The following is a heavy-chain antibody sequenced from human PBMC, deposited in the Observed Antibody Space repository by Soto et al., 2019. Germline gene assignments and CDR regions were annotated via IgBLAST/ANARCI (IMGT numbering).Heavy chain of an antibody. CDR3: ARVGIAAAGAFDY. D-gene: IGHD6-13*01. V-gene: IGHV4-31*03. CDR1: GGSISSGGYY. CDR2: IYYSGST. J-gene: IGHJ4*02. Sequence: PSETLSLTCTVSGGSISSGGYYWSWIRQHPGKGLEWIGYIYYSGSTYYNPSLKSRVTISVDTSKNQFSLKLSSVTAADTAVYYCARVGIAAAGAFDYRAQRTLVTVSS.